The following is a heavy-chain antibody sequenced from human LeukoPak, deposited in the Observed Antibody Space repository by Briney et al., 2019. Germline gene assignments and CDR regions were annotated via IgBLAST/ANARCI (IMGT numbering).Heavy chain of an antibody. CDR3: ARGGFYYDSSGRFDH. Sequence: SETLSLTCNVSGGSITSSSSSWGYYWGWIRQPPGKGLERIASIYSSGSTYYNPSLESRVTISVDTSKNHFSLKLSSVTAADTAVYYCARGGFYYDSSGRFDHWGQGTLVTVSS. D-gene: IGHD3-22*01. J-gene: IGHJ4*02. CDR1: GGSITSSSSSWGYY. V-gene: IGHV4-39*07. CDR2: IYSSGST.